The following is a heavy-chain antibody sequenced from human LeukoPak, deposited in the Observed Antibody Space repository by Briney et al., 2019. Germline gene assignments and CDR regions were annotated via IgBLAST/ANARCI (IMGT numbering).Heavy chain of an antibody. CDR1: GFTFSSYG. J-gene: IGHJ3*02. Sequence: PGGSLRLSCAASGFTFSSYGMNWVRQAPGKGLEWVSSISSSSSYIYYADSVKGRFTISRDNAKNSLYLQMNSLRAEDTAVYYCARLDRGDSGAFDIWGQGTMVTVSS. CDR3: ARLDRGDSGAFDI. V-gene: IGHV3-21*01. D-gene: IGHD4-17*01. CDR2: ISSSSSYI.